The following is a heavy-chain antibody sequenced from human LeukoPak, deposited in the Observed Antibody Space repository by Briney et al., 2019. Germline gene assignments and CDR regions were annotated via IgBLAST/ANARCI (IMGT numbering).Heavy chain of an antibody. CDR3: ARENSYYYDSSGYHSSLDY. Sequence: GGSLRLSCAASGFTFSSYAMHCVRQAPGKGLEYVSAISSNGGSTYYANSVKGRFTISRDNSKNTLYLQMGSLRAEDMAVYYCARENSYYYDSSGYHSSLDYWGQGTLVTVSS. CDR2: ISSNGGST. J-gene: IGHJ4*02. V-gene: IGHV3-64*01. CDR1: GFTFSSYA. D-gene: IGHD3-22*01.